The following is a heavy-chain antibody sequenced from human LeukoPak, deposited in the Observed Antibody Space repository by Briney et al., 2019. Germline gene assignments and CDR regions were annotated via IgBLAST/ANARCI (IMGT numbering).Heavy chain of an antibody. J-gene: IGHJ4*02. CDR1: GGSISSSSYY. CDR2: INHSGST. CDR3: ARNTYFDY. Sequence: PSETLSLTCTVSGGSISSSSYYWGWIRQPPGKGLEWIGEINHSGSTNYNPSLKSRVTISVDTSKNQFSLKLSSVTAADTAVYYCARNTYFDYWGQGTLVTVSS. V-gene: IGHV4-39*07.